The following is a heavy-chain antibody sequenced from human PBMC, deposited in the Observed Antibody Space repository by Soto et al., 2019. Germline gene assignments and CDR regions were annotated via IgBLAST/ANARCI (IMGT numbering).Heavy chain of an antibody. V-gene: IGHV4-59*01. J-gene: IGHJ6*02. Sequence: QVQLQESGPGLVKPSETLSLTCTVSGGSISSYYWSWIRQPPGKGLEWIGYIYYSGSTNYNPSLKSRVTLSVDTSKNQFSLKLSSVTAADTAVYYCARDSIAAAGSLYYYYGMDVWGQGTTVTVSS. CDR2: IYYSGST. CDR3: ARDSIAAAGSLYYYYGMDV. D-gene: IGHD6-13*01. CDR1: GGSISSYY.